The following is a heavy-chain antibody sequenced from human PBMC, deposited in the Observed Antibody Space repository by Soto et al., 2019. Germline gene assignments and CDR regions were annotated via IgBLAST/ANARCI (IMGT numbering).Heavy chain of an antibody. CDR1: GFTFSDHY. Sequence: QVQLVESGGGLVKPGGSLRLSCVASGFTFSDHYMTWIRQAPGKGLEWLSYISTSSSYTNYADSVKGRFTISRDNAMNSLYLPMNSLRAVDTAVYYCARLRLTGYFDYWGQGTLVTVSS. V-gene: IGHV3-11*05. CDR2: ISTSSSYT. CDR3: ARLRLTGYFDY. J-gene: IGHJ4*02.